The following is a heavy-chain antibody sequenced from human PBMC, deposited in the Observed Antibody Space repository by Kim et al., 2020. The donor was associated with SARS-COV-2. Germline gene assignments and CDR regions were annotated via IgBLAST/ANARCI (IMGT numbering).Heavy chain of an antibody. J-gene: IGHJ4*02. D-gene: IGHD3-16*01. Sequence: ASVKVSCKTSGYTFSDYYMHWVRQAPGQGLEWMGWMKANSGDTKYAPKFQGRVIMTRDTSISTAYMELSSLRSDDTAVYYCARLWGSSEGDYWGQGTLVAVSS. CDR1: GYTFSDYY. V-gene: IGHV1-2*02. CDR3: ARLWGSSEGDY. CDR2: MKANSGDT.